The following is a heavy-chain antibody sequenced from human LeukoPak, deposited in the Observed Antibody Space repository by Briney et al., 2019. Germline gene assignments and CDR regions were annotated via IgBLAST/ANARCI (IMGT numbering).Heavy chain of an antibody. Sequence: ASVKVSCKASGYTFTTYAMHWVRQAPGQMLEWMGWINPGNGDTKYSQKFQGRVTISRDTSASTAYMELSSLRSEDTAVYYCARELVYGSGSYYPGFWGQGTLVTVSS. CDR3: ARELVYGSGSYYPGF. V-gene: IGHV1-3*01. CDR1: GYTFTTYA. J-gene: IGHJ4*02. D-gene: IGHD3-10*01. CDR2: INPGNGDT.